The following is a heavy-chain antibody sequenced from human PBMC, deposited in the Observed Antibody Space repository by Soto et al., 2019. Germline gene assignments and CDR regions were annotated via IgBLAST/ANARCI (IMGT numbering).Heavy chain of an antibody. CDR3: ARQVYYYDSSGYQFDY. J-gene: IGHJ4*02. Sequence: SETLSLTCAVSGGSISSGDYSWNWIRQPPGKGLEWIGYIYYSGSTYYNPSLKSRVTISVDTSKNQFSLKLSSVTAADTAVYYCARQVYYYDSSGYQFDYWGQGTLVTVSS. CDR1: GGSISSGDYS. V-gene: IGHV4-30-2*03. D-gene: IGHD3-22*01. CDR2: IYYSGST.